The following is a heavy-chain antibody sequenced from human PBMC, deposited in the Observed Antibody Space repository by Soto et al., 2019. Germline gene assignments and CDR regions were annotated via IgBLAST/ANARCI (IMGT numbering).Heavy chain of an antibody. D-gene: IGHD2-2*01. V-gene: IGHV3-21*01. CDR1: GFTFSSYS. Sequence: QRLSCAASGFTFSSYSMNWVRQAPGKGLEWVSSISSSSSYIYYADSVKGRFTISRDNAKNSLYLQMNSLRAEDTAVYYCARDKRYCSSTSCRYYYYGMDVWGQGTTVTVSS. CDR2: ISSSSSYI. CDR3: ARDKRYCSSTSCRYYYYGMDV. J-gene: IGHJ6*02.